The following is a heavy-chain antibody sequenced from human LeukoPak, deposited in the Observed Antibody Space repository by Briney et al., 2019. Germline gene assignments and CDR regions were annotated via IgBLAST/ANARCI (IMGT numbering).Heavy chain of an antibody. J-gene: IGHJ4*02. CDR2: IYYSGST. CDR1: GGSFSGYY. CDR3: ARVSRQLVLDY. D-gene: IGHD6-13*01. Sequence: SETLSLTCAVYGGSFSGYYWSWIRQPPGKGLEWIGYIYYSGSTYYNPSLKSRVTISVDTSKNQFSLKLSSVTAADTAVYYCARVSRQLVLDYWGQGTLVTVSS. V-gene: IGHV4-34*09.